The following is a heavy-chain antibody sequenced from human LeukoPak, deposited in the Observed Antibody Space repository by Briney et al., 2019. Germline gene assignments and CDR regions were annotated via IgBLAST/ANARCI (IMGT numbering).Heavy chain of an antibody. CDR1: GFTFSSYA. V-gene: IGHV3-30-3*01. Sequence: GGSLRLSCAASGFTFSSYAMHWVRQAPGKGLGWVAVISYDGSNKYYADSVKGRFTISRDNSKNTLYLQMNSLRAEDTAVYYCAREQWMHYAFDIWGQGTMVTVSS. J-gene: IGHJ3*02. CDR2: ISYDGSNK. CDR3: AREQWMHYAFDI. D-gene: IGHD2-2*03.